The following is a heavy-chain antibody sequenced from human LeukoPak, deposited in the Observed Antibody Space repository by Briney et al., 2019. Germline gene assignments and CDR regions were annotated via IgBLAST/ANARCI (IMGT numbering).Heavy chain of an antibody. V-gene: IGHV5-51*01. Sequence: GESLKISCKGSGYSFTSYWIGWVRQMPGKGLEWMGIIYPGDSDTRYSPSFQGRVTISADKSISTAYLQWSSLKASDTAMYYCAVGSDSSWAYFDYWGQGTLVTVSS. CDR2: IYPGDSDT. CDR1: GYSFTSYW. D-gene: IGHD6-13*01. CDR3: AVGSDSSWAYFDY. J-gene: IGHJ4*02.